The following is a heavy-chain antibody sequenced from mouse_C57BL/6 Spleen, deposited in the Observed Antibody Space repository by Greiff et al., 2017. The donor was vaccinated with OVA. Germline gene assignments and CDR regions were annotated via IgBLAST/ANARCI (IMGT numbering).Heavy chain of an antibody. D-gene: IGHD1-1*01. V-gene: IGHV2-6*01. CDR2: IWGVGST. CDR1: GFSLTSYG. CDR3: ATNYYGSSGFAY. Sequence: VQLQQSGPGLVAPSQSLSITCTVSGFSLTSYGVDWVRQSPGKGLEWLGVIWGVGSTNYNSALKSRLSISKDNSKSQVFLQMNSLQTDDTAMYYCATNYYGSSGFAYWGQGTLVTVSA. J-gene: IGHJ3*01.